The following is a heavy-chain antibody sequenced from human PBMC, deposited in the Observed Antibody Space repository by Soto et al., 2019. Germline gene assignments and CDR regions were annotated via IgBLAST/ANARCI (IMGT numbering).Heavy chain of an antibody. J-gene: IGHJ6*02. D-gene: IGHD6-13*01. Sequence: SATLSLTCSFYGWSVSVHYWSWRRQPPGKGLEWIGEINHSGSTNYNPSLKSRVTISVDTSKNQFSLKLSSVTAADTAVYYCARDVLSSSWYKISYYYGMDVWGQGTTVTVSS. V-gene: IGHV4-34*01. CDR2: INHSGST. CDR3: ARDVLSSSWYKISYYYGMDV. CDR1: GWSVSVHY.